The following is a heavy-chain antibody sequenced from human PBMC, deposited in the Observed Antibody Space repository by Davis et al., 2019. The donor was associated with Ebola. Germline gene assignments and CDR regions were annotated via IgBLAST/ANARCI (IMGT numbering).Heavy chain of an antibody. CDR1: GFTFSSYA. D-gene: IGHD2-21*02. CDR2: INSDGSST. CDR3: ARRSEGSDWLIDY. V-gene: IGHV3-74*01. J-gene: IGHJ4*02. Sequence: HTGGSLRLSCAASGFTFSSYAMSWVRQAPGKGLVWVSRINSDGSSTSYADSVKGRFTISRDNAENSLYLQMNSLRVEDTAVYYCARRSEGSDWLIDYWGQGTLVTVSS.